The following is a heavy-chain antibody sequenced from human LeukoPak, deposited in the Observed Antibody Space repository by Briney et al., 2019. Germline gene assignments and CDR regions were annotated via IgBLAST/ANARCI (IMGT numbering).Heavy chain of an antibody. Sequence: EASVKVSCKASGYTFTSYDINWVRQAPGQGPEWMGWVNPDTGNTGLAQKFQGRVTITQKSSETTVYMELSSLTSEDTAVYYCARRGLVAGIYDLVYGFDLWGQGTMVTVSS. CDR2: VNPDTGNT. V-gene: IGHV1-8*01. CDR3: ARRGLVAGIYDLVYGFDL. J-gene: IGHJ3*01. D-gene: IGHD3/OR15-3a*01. CDR1: GYTFTSYD.